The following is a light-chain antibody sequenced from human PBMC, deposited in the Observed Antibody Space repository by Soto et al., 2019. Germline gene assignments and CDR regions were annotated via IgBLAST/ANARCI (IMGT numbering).Light chain of an antibody. CDR3: QQCGSSPRT. CDR2: GAS. J-gene: IGKJ1*01. Sequence: ENLLTQSPGTLSLSPGEGATLSCRASRGVSANYLAWYQQKPGQAPTLLIYGASIRAAGIPDRFSGSGSGTDFTLTIRRLEPDDFAVYYCQQCGSSPRTFGQGTKV. CDR1: RGVSANY. V-gene: IGKV3-20*01.